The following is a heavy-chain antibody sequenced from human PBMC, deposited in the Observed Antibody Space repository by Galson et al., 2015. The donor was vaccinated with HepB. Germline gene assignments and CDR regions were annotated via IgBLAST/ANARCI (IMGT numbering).Heavy chain of an antibody. CDR1: GGTFSSYA. J-gene: IGHJ4*02. D-gene: IGHD5-18*01. CDR3: ARDFRYSYGYGPDGPEGLASEGYYFDY. CDR2: IIPILGIA. V-gene: IGHV1-69*04. Sequence: SVKVSCKASGGTFSSYAISWVRQAPGQGLEWMGRIIPILGIANYAQKFQGRVTITADKSTSTAYMELSSLRSEDTAVYYCARDFRYSYGYGPDGPEGLASEGYYFDYWGQGTLVTVSS.